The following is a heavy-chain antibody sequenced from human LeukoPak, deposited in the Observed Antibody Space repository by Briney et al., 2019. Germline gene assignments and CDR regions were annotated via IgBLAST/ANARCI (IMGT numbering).Heavy chain of an antibody. CDR3: ARQKYGAVYYFDH. V-gene: IGHV1-18*01. Sequence: ATVKVSSKASGYTFTSYGISWVRQAPGQGLEWMGWISAFNGNTNYGNTNYAQKLQGRVTMTTDTSTSTAYMELRSLRSDDTAVYYCARQKYGAVYYFDHWGQGTLVTVSS. J-gene: IGHJ4*02. D-gene: IGHD2-2*01. CDR1: GYTFTSYG. CDR2: ISAFNGNTNYGNT.